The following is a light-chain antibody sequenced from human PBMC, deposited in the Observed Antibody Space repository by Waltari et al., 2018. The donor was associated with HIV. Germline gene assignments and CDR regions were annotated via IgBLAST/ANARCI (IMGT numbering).Light chain of an antibody. V-gene: IGKV1-27*01. Sequence: DIEMTQSPSSLSASLGDPVTITSRASPGIRQFLAWYPVRPGERPNVLIYGATALQPGVPSRFSASGSGTEFSLTISNLRPEDVGTYYCQTYNGAPFAFGGGTKVEVK. CDR2: GAT. CDR3: QTYNGAPFA. J-gene: IGKJ4*01. CDR1: PGIRQF.